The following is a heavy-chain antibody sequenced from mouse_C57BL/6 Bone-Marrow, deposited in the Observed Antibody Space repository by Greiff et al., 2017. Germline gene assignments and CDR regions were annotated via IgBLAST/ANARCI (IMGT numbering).Heavy chain of an antibody. CDR2: IDPENGDT. J-gene: IGHJ2*01. V-gene: IGHV14-4*01. CDR1: GFNIKDDY. CDR3: TNPVVAGFDY. Sequence: VQLQQSGAELVRPGASVKLSCTASGFNIKDDYMHWVKQRPEQGLEWIGWIDPENGDTEYASKFQGKATITADTSSNTANLQLSSLTSEDTAVYYCTNPVVAGFDYWGQGTTLTVSS. D-gene: IGHD1-1*01.